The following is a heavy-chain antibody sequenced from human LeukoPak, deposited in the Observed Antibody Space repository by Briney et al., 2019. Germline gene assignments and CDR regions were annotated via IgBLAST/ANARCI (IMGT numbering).Heavy chain of an antibody. CDR1: GDIFNSYS. Sequence: ASVKVSCKASGDIFNSYSVSWVRQAPGQGLEWMGGIIPMFGSANYAQKFQGRVTITTDQSTTTAYMELSSLSSEDTAVYYCARVGRSRGSLPNSYYYMDVWRKGTTVTVSS. D-gene: IGHD1-26*01. V-gene: IGHV1-69*05. CDR3: ARVGRSRGSLPNSYYYMDV. J-gene: IGHJ6*03. CDR2: IIPMFGSA.